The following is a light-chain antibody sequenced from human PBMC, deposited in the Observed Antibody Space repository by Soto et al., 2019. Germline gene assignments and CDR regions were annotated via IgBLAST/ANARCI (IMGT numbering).Light chain of an antibody. CDR2: QDK. CDR3: QAWDSRSYVV. Sequence: YELNQPPSVYVSPGQTAIINCSGAKLGNKYTCWYQQKPGQSPVLVIYQDKKRPSGITDRFSGSNSGNTVTLTISGTQASDETDYYCQAWDSRSYVVFGGGTQLTVL. J-gene: IGLJ3*02. V-gene: IGLV3-1*01. CDR1: KLGNKY.